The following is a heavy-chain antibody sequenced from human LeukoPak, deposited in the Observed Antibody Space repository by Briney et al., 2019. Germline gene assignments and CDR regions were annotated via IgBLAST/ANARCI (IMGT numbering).Heavy chain of an antibody. CDR1: GFTFSSYA. CDR3: AKGILGCSSTSCYIDWYGYFQH. Sequence: PGGPLRLSCAASGFTFSSYAMSWVRQAPGKGLEWVSAISGSCGSTYYADSVKARFTISRDNSKNTLYLQMNSLRAEDTAVYYCAKGILGCSSTSCYIDWYGYFQHWGQGTLVTVSS. CDR2: ISGSCGST. J-gene: IGHJ1*01. V-gene: IGHV3-23*01. D-gene: IGHD2-2*02.